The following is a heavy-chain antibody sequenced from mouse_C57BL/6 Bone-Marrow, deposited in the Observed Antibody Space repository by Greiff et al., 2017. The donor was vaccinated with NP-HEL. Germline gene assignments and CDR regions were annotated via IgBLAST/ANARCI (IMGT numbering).Heavy chain of an antibody. Sequence: VHLVESGPELVKPGASVKISCKASGYSFTSYYIHWVKQRPGQGLEWIGWIYPGSGNTKYNEKFKGKATLTADTSSSTAYMQLSSLTSEDSAVYYCARGGANWDFDYWGQGTTLTVSS. CDR3: ARGGANWDFDY. D-gene: IGHD4-1*01. J-gene: IGHJ2*01. CDR2: IYPGSGNT. V-gene: IGHV1-66*01. CDR1: GYSFTSYY.